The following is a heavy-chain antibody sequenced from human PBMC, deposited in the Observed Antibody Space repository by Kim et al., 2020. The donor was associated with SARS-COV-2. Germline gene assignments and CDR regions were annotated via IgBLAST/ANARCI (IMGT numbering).Heavy chain of an antibody. J-gene: IGHJ2*01. CDR1: GFTFSNYA. D-gene: IGHD1-7*01. Sequence: GSLRLSCAASGFTFSNYAMSWVRQAPGKGLEWVSSIGGNDGNTYYADSVKGRFIISRDNSKNTLYLQMSSLRAEDTALYYCAKLLTGTMFWYFDLWGRGTLVTVSS. V-gene: IGHV3-23*01. CDR3: AKLLTGTMFWYFDL. CDR2: IGGNDGNT.